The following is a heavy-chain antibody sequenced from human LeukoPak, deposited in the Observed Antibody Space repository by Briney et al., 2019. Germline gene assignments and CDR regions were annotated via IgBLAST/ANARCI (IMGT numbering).Heavy chain of an antibody. CDR3: ARRYYYGEPFDY. Sequence: KPSETLSLTCAVSGYSISSGYYWGWIRQPPGTGREWVGTIYHSGTTYYNPSLKSRVTISVDTSKNQFSLKLSSVTAADTAVYYCARRYYYGEPFDYWGQGTLVTVSS. CDR1: GYSISSGYY. V-gene: IGHV4-38-2*01. J-gene: IGHJ4*02. CDR2: IYHSGTT. D-gene: IGHD3-10*01.